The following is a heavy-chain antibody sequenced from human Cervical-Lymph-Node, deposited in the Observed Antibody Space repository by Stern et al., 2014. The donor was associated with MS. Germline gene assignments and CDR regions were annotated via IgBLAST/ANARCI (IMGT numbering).Heavy chain of an antibody. D-gene: IGHD2/OR15-2a*01. CDR2: IIPIFGTV. V-gene: IGHV1-69*12. J-gene: IGHJ4*02. CDR1: GGTFSTYA. Sequence: QDQLVQSGAEVKKPGSSVKVSCKASGGTFSTYAISWVRQAPGQGLEWMGGIIPIFGTVNYAQKFQGRVTITADESTSTAYMELSSLRSEDTAVYYCARDNRGGVIVDFYFDYWGQGTLVTVSS. CDR3: ARDNRGGVIVDFYFDY.